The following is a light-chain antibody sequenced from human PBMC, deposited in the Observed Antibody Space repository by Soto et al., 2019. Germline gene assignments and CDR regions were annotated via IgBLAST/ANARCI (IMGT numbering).Light chain of an antibody. V-gene: IGKV1-5*03. CDR1: QSISPW. J-gene: IGKJ5*01. CDR2: KAS. Sequence: DIQMTQSPSTLSASVGDRVTITCRASQSISPWLAWYQQKPGKAPKLLIYKASSLESGVPSRFSGSGSGIEFTLTISSLQTEDFATYYCQHYNSYPITFGQGTRLEIK. CDR3: QHYNSYPIT.